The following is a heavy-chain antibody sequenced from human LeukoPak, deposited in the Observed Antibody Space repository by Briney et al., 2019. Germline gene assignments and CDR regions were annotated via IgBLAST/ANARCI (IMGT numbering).Heavy chain of an antibody. V-gene: IGHV3-30*14. CDR1: GFTFSSYA. Sequence: PGGSLRLSCAASGFTFSSYAMHWVRQAPGKVLEWVAVISYDGSNKYYADSVKGRFTISRDNSKNTLYLQMSSLRAEDTAVYYCVKGFLAVADRFDYWGQGTLVTVSS. CDR2: ISYDGSNK. CDR3: VKGFLAVADRFDY. D-gene: IGHD6-19*01. J-gene: IGHJ4*02.